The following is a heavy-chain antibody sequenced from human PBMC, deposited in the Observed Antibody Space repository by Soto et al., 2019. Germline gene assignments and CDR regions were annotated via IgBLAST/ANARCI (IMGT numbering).Heavy chain of an antibody. Sequence: QVQLVQSGADVKKPGASVKVSCKASGYTFSDYGVSWVRQAPGQGLEWMGWISSKNGNTNFAQKFRGRVTMTTDPSTSNVYMELRSLSPDDTAVYYCAKEPPETPPDYWGQRTLVTVSS. CDR2: ISSKNGNT. J-gene: IGHJ4*02. CDR1: GYTFSDYG. CDR3: AKEPPETPPDY. V-gene: IGHV1-18*01.